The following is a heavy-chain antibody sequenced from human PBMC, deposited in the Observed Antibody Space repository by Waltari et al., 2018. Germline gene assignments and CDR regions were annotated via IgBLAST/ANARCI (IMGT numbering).Heavy chain of an antibody. J-gene: IGHJ3*02. CDR3: ARALWRVGTRGDFFDI. Sequence: QVQLRESGPGLVKSSETLSLTCSVSGDSLGTNYWSWIRQSPGTGLEWIGYVQSSGSTDYYPSVRGRFTMSADASNNQFSLTLKSLTAADTATYFCARALWRVGTRGDFFDIWGRGTTVTVS. V-gene: IGHV4-59*01. CDR2: VQSSGST. D-gene: IGHD1-7*01. CDR1: GDSLGTNY.